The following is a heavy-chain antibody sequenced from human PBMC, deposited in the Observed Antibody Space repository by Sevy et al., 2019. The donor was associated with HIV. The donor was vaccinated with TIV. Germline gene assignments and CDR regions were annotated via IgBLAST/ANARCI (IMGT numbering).Heavy chain of an antibody. Sequence: SETLSLTCAVYGGSFSGYYWSWIRQPPGKGLEWIGEINHSGSTNYNPSLKSRVTISVDTSKNQFSPKLSSVTAADTAVYYCAIGPYYDILTGSGGGYWGQGTLVTVSS. CDR2: INHSGST. V-gene: IGHV4-34*01. J-gene: IGHJ4*02. D-gene: IGHD3-9*01. CDR3: AIGPYYDILTGSGGGY. CDR1: GGSFSGYY.